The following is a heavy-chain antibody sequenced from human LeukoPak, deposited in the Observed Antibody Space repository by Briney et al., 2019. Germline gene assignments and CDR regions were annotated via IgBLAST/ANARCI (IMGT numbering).Heavy chain of an antibody. J-gene: IGHJ4*02. CDR2: IYYSGNT. Sequence: SETLSLTCTVSGGSISSYFWSWIRRSPGKGLEWIGYIYYSGNTNYNPSLRSRVTISVDTSKNQLSLKLTSVTAADTAVYYCARWDDSAWGFGNWGPGTLVTVSS. CDR1: GGSISSYF. CDR3: ARWDDSAWGFGN. D-gene: IGHD6-19*01. V-gene: IGHV4-59*08.